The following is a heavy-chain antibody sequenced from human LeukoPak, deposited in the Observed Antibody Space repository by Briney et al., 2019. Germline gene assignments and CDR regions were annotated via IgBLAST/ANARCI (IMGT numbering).Heavy chain of an antibody. V-gene: IGHV4-4*02. CDR3: ASKVAGHWFDP. Sequence: SGTLSLTCAVSVGSINSGNWWSWVRQSPGKGLEWIGEIYHNGTPNYNPSLKSRVTISADTFKNQFSLKLSSVTAADTAVYYCASKVAGHWFDPWGQGTLVTVSS. CDR1: VGSINSGNW. J-gene: IGHJ5*02. CDR2: IYHNGTP. D-gene: IGHD6-19*01.